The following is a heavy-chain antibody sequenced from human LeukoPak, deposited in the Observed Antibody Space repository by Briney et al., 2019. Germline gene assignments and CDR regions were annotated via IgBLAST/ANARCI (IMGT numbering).Heavy chain of an antibody. D-gene: IGHD6-13*01. J-gene: IGHJ4*02. Sequence: GGSLRLSCAASGFTFSSYEMNWVRQAPGKGLEWVSFISNNGDTRTYVDSVEGRFTISRDNAKNSLYLQMNSLRDEDTAVYYCVRRVPNNSSWYELFDYWGQGTLVTVSS. V-gene: IGHV3-48*03. CDR3: VRRVPNNSSWYELFDY. CDR1: GFTFSSYE. CDR2: ISNNGDTR.